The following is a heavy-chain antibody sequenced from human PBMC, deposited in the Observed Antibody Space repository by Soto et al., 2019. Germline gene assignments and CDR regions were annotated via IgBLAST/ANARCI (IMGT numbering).Heavy chain of an antibody. D-gene: IGHD3-10*01. Sequence: ESGGGLVKPGGSLRLSCAASGFTFSSYSMNWVRQAPGKGLEWVSSISSSSSYIYYADSVKGRFTISRDNAKNSLYLQMNSLRAEDTAVYYCARDRFAFSGSGTVYYYGMDVWGQGTTVTVSS. CDR1: GFTFSSYS. CDR2: ISSSSSYI. V-gene: IGHV3-21*01. CDR3: ARDRFAFSGSGTVYYYGMDV. J-gene: IGHJ6*02.